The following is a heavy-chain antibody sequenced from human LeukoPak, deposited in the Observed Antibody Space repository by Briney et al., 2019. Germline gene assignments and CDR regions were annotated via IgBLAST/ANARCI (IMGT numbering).Heavy chain of an antibody. CDR3: AKEGRSLQTY. CDR2: IKEDGTET. J-gene: IGHJ4*02. D-gene: IGHD5-24*01. CDR1: GFMFSSNW. V-gene: IGHV3-7*03. Sequence: GGSLRLSCAASGFMFSSNWMSWVRLAPGKGLEWVANIKEDGTETYYVDSVKGRFTISRDNAKNSLYLQMNSLRVEDTAVYYCAKEGRSLQTYWGQGTLVIVSS.